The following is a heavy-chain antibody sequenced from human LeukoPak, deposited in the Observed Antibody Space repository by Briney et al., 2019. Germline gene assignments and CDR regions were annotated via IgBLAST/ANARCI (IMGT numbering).Heavy chain of an antibody. CDR2: ISGSGVST. CDR1: GFTFSSYG. D-gene: IGHD3-10*01. J-gene: IGHJ4*02. CDR3: AVNHGSGSPYYFDY. V-gene: IGHV3-23*01. Sequence: GGSLRLSCAASGFTFSSYGMSWVRQAPGKGLEWVSAISGSGVSTYYADSVKGRFTISRDNAKNSLYLQMNSLRAEDTAVYYCAVNHGSGSPYYFDYWGQGTLVTVSS.